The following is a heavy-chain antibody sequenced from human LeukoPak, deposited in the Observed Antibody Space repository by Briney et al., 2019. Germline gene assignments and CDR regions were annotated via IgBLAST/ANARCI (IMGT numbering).Heavy chain of an antibody. V-gene: IGHV4-34*01. J-gene: IGHJ5*02. CDR2: IDHSGST. CDR1: GRSFSGYY. D-gene: IGHD6-19*01. CDR3: ALGARRWIAVAGTVGLFDP. Sequence: PSETLSLTCVVYGRSFSGYYWSWIRQPPGKGLEWIGEIDHSGSTNYNPSLKSRVTISVDTSKNQFSLKLSSVTAADTAVYYCALGARRWIAVAGTVGLFDPWGQGTLVTVSS.